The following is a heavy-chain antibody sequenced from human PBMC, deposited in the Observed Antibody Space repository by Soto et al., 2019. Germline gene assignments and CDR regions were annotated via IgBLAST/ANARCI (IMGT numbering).Heavy chain of an antibody. J-gene: IGHJ2*01. V-gene: IGHV3-33*01. CDR1: GFTFSSYG. Sequence: QVQLVESGGGVVQPGRSLRLSCAASGFTFSSYGMHWVRQAPGKGLEWVAVIWYDGSNKYYADSVKGRFTISRDNSKNTLYLQMNSLRAEDTAVYYCARQKWWPTVSWYFDLWGRGTLVTVSS. D-gene: IGHD2-15*01. CDR2: IWYDGSNK. CDR3: ARQKWWPTVSWYFDL.